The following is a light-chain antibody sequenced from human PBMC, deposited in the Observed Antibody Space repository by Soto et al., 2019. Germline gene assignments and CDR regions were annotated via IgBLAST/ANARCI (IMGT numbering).Light chain of an antibody. CDR2: GAS. V-gene: IGKV3-15*01. J-gene: IGKJ4*01. Sequence: EIVMTQSPATLSVSPGERATLSCRTSQSISSNLAWYQQKPGQAPRLLIYGASTRATGFPVRFTGSGSGTEFTLTISSLQSEDFVVYYCQQRSNWLTFGGGTKVDIK. CDR3: QQRSNWLT. CDR1: QSISSN.